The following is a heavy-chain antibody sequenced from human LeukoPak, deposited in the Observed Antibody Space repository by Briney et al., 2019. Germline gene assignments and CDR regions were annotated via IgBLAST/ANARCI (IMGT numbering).Heavy chain of an antibody. CDR3: ARPNGDC. CDR2: IYSGGVT. V-gene: IGHV3-66*01. CDR1: GFVISDTY. J-gene: IGHJ4*02. D-gene: IGHD4/OR15-4a*01. Sequence: GGSLRLSCAASGFVISDTYVSWVHQAPGKGLEGVSVIYSGGVTYYADSVKGRFTLSRDNSKNTVYLQMDSLRMEDTAVYYCARPNGDCWGQGALVTVSS.